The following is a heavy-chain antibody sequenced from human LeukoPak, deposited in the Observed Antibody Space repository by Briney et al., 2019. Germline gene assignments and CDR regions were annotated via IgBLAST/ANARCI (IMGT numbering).Heavy chain of an antibody. J-gene: IGHJ4*02. CDR1: GFTFSSIS. Sequence: PGGSLRLSCEGPGFTFSSISMNWVRQAPGKGLEWVSSISPNGDTIYHADSVKGRFTTSRDNAKSLLYLEMNSLRVEDTAVYYCTRDLPVPSLVRGIIIYGLIDYWGQGTLVTVSS. D-gene: IGHD3-10*01. CDR2: ISPNGDTI. CDR3: TRDLPVPSLVRGIIIYGLIDY. V-gene: IGHV3-21*06.